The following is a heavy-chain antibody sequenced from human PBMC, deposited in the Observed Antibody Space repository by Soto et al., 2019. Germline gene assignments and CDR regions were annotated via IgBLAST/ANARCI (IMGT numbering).Heavy chain of an antibody. Sequence: QLQLQESGSGLVKPAQTLSLTCAVSGGSISSGGYSWSWFRQPPGKGLEWIGYIYHNRNTYYNPSLKSRVTMSVDRSKNQLSLKLSSVTAADTAMYYCARVPSPWGQGTLVTVSS. CDR2: IYHNRNT. CDR3: ARVPSP. CDR1: GGSISSGGYS. V-gene: IGHV4-30-2*01. J-gene: IGHJ5*02.